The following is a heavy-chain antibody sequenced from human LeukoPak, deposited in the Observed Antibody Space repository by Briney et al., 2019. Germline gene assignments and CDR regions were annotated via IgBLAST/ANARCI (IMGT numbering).Heavy chain of an antibody. J-gene: IGHJ6*02. CDR2: IYHSGST. CDR1: GDSISSSNW. D-gene: IGHD3-3*01. CDR3: ARGHYDFWSGYWS. Sequence: PSGTLSLTCAVSGDSISSSNWWSWVRQPPGKGLEWIGEIYHSGSTNYNPSLKSRVTISVDTSKNQFSLKLSSVTAADTAVYYCARGHYDFWSGYWSWGQGTTVTVSS. V-gene: IGHV4-4*02.